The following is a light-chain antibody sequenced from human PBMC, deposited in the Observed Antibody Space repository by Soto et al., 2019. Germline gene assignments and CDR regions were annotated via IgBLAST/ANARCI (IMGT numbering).Light chain of an antibody. Sequence: EIVLTQSPGTLSLSPGELCTLSCRASQSVSSSYLAWYQQKPGQAPRLLIYDASYRATDIPPRFSGSGSGTDFTLTISSLEPEDFAVYYCQQRRSWPPTITFGQGTRLEIK. CDR2: DAS. J-gene: IGKJ5*01. V-gene: IGKV3D-20*02. CDR1: QSVSSSY. CDR3: QQRRSWPPTIT.